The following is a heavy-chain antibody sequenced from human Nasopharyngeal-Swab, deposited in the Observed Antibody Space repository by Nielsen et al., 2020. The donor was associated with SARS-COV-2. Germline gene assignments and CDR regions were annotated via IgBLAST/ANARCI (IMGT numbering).Heavy chain of an antibody. CDR1: GGSFSGYY. CDR2: INHSGST. Sequence: SKTLSLTCAVYGGSFSGYYWSWIRQPPGKGLEWIGEINHSGSTNYNPSLKSRVTISVDTSKNQFSLKLSSVTAADTAVYYCARAHYDYVWGTYRDYWGQGTLVTVSS. J-gene: IGHJ4*02. D-gene: IGHD3-16*02. V-gene: IGHV4-34*01. CDR3: ARAHYDYVWGTYRDY.